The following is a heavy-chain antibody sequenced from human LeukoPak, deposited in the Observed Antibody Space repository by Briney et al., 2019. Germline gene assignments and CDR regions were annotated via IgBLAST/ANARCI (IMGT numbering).Heavy chain of an antibody. Sequence: GGSLRLSRAASGFTFSSYAMSWVRQVPGTGLEWVSVISGSGDNTYYADSVKGRFTISRDNFKNMLYLQMNSLRAEDTAVYYCAKWKYSNSGIDDYWGQGTLVTVSS. V-gene: IGHV3-23*01. CDR2: ISGSGDNT. J-gene: IGHJ4*02. CDR1: GFTFSSYA. D-gene: IGHD6-6*01. CDR3: AKWKYSNSGIDDY.